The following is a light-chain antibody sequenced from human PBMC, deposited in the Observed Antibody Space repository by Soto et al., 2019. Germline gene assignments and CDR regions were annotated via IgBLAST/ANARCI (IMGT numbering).Light chain of an antibody. CDR3: SSYTSSSTLV. V-gene: IGLV2-14*01. J-gene: IGLJ1*01. Sequence: QSVLTQPASVSGSPGQSITISCTGTSSDVGGYNYVSWYQQNPGKAPKLMIYEVSNRPSGVSNRFSGPKSGNTASLTISGLQAEDEADYYCSSYTSSSTLVFGTGTKVTV. CDR2: EVS. CDR1: SSDVGGYNY.